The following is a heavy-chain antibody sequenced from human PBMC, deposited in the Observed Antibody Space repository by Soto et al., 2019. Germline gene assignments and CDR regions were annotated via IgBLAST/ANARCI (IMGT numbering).Heavy chain of an antibody. CDR1: GFTFSSYA. V-gene: IGHV3-23*01. CDR2: ISGSGGST. D-gene: IGHD4-17*01. Sequence: WGSLRLSCAASGFTFSSYAMSWVRQAPGKGLEWVSAISGSGGSTYYADSVKGRFTISRDNSKNTLYLQMNSLRAEDTAVYYCAGTWDYGSWYFDYWGQGTLVTVSS. CDR3: AGTWDYGSWYFDY. J-gene: IGHJ4*02.